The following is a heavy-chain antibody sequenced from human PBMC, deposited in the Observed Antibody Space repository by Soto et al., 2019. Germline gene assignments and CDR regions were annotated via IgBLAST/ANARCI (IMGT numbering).Heavy chain of an antibody. D-gene: IGHD3-10*01. CDR1: GGSISSGGYY. CDR3: ARESPRITMVRGVPRWADV. V-gene: IGHV4-31*03. J-gene: IGHJ6*02. Sequence: SETLSLNCTVSGGSISSGGYYWSWIRQHPGKGLEWIGYIYYSGSTYYNPSLKSRVTISVDTSKNQFSLKLSSVTAAGTAVYYCARESPRITMVRGVPRWADVWGQGTTVTVSS. CDR2: IYYSGST.